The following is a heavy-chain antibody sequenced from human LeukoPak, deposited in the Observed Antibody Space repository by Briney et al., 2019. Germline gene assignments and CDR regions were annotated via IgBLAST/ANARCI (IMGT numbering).Heavy chain of an antibody. D-gene: IGHD3-10*01. CDR2: IYYTGST. CDR1: GGSISNYY. V-gene: IGHV4-59*01. Sequence: PSETLSLTCTVSGGSISNYYWNWIRQSPGKGLEWIGYIYYTGSTNYNPSLKSRVTISVDTSKNQLSLKLSSVTAADTAVYYCSRERQEWFHDALDIWGQGTTVTVSS. J-gene: IGHJ3*02. CDR3: SRERQEWFHDALDI.